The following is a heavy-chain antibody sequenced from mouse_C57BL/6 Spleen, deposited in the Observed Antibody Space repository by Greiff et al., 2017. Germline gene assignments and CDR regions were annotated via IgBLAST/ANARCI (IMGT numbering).Heavy chain of an antibody. CDR1: GYTFTSYW. J-gene: IGHJ4*01. Sequence: QVQLQQSGAELAKPGASVKLSCKASGYTFTSYWMHWVQQRPGKGLEWLGYINPSRGYTKYNQKFKAKATLPADNSASTAYMQRRSRTDEDSAGYYCARERAIYYGYDGGRAMDDWGQGTSVTVSA. D-gene: IGHD2-2*01. V-gene: IGHV1-7*01. CDR3: ARERAIYYGYDGGRAMDD. CDR2: INPSRGYT.